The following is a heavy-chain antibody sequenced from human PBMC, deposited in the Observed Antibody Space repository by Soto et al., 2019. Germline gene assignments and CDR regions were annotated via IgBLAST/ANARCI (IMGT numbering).Heavy chain of an antibody. CDR3: AREGYYSGSGSYSPPRYYGMDV. CDR2: INTYNGNT. Sequence: ASVKVSCKASGYSFTRYGIAWARQAPGQGLEWMGWINTYNGNTNYAQNLQGRVTLTTDTSTSTAYMELKSLRSDDTAVYYCAREGYYSGSGSYSPPRYYGMDVWGQGTTVTVSS. D-gene: IGHD3-10*01. V-gene: IGHV1-18*01. J-gene: IGHJ6*02. CDR1: GYSFTRYG.